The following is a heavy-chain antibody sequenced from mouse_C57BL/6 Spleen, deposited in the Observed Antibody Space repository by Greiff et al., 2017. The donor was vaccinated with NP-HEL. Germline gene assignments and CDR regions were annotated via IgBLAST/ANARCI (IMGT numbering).Heavy chain of an antibody. J-gene: IGHJ2*01. D-gene: IGHD3-1*01. Sequence: EVQLQQSGLELVKPGASVKISCKASGYTFTDYYMNWVKQSHGKSLEWIGDINPNNGGTSYNQKFKGKATLTVDKSSSTAYMELRSLTSEDSAVYYCARSGYSRDYFDYWGQGTTLTVSS. CDR2: INPNNGGT. CDR3: ARSGYSRDYFDY. CDR1: GYTFTDYY. V-gene: IGHV1-26*01.